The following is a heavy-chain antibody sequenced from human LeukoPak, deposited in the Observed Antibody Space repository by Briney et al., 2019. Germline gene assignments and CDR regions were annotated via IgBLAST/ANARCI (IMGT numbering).Heavy chain of an antibody. CDR3: ARHRAHTYSFDSGGYYLYYFDY. CDR2: ISYSGST. CDR1: GGSISSYD. V-gene: IGHV4-59*08. D-gene: IGHD3-22*01. J-gene: IGHJ4*02. Sequence: SETLSLTCTVSGGSISSYDWSWIRQPPGKGLEWIGYISYSGSTNYHPSLKSRVTISVDTSKNQFSLKLTSVTAADTALYYCARHRAHTYSFDSGGYYLYYFDYWGQGTLVTVSS.